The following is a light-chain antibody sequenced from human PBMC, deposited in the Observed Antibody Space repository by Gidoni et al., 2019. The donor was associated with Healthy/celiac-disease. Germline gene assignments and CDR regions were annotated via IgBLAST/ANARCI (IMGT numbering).Light chain of an antibody. J-gene: IGKJ2*01. V-gene: IGKV1-39*01. CDR2: AAS. CDR3: QQSYSTPRT. Sequence: IQVAPSPSSLSASVGDRVTITCRASQSISSYLNWYQQKPGKAPKLLIYAASSLQSGVPSRFSGSGSGTDFTLTIRSLKPEEFATYHCQQSYSTPRTFGQGTKLEIK. CDR1: QSISSY.